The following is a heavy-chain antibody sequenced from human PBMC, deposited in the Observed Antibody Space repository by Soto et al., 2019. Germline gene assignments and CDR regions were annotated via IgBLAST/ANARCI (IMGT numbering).Heavy chain of an antibody. CDR1: GGTFSSYA. J-gene: IGHJ6*02. CDR2: IIPIFGTE. Sequence: QVQLVQSGAEVKKPGSSVRVSCKASGGTFSSYAISWVRQAPGQGLEWMGGIIPIFGTENYAQKFQGRVTITADEYTSTAYMELSSLRSEDTDVYYCARDRIAGSKYYYGMDVWGQGTTVTVSS. D-gene: IGHD6-13*01. CDR3: ARDRIAGSKYYYGMDV. V-gene: IGHV1-69*01.